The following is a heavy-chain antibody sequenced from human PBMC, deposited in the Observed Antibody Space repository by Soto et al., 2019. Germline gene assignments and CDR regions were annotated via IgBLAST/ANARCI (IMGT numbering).Heavy chain of an antibody. CDR3: ERVRDSFGLDV. CDR1: GGSITGAYY. D-gene: IGHD2-15*01. J-gene: IGHJ6*02. CDR2: IHYRGST. Sequence: SETLSLTCRLSGGSITGAYYWNWIRQHPGKGLEWTGSIHYRGSTYYNPSLKTRITISLDRSNNQLSLNLSSVTAADTAVYYCERVRDSFGLDVWGQGTTVTVSS. V-gene: IGHV4-31*03.